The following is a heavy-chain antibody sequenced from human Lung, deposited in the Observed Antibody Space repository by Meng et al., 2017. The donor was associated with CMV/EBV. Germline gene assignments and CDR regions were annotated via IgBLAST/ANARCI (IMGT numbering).Heavy chain of an antibody. V-gene: IGHV4-4*02. CDR2: IDDSGST. J-gene: IGHJ4*02. CDR3: ARGKQDAWDLLAY. CDR1: GVSISNNIR. D-gene: IGHD1-26*01. Sequence: QVPESGPGVAKPSVTLYPSGCVSGVSISNNIRWASVRQPPGKGLKSIRDIDDSGSTNYNPSLNIRISISLDKSKNHFSLKVNSVTAADSAVYYCARGKQDAWDLLAYWGQGALVTVSS.